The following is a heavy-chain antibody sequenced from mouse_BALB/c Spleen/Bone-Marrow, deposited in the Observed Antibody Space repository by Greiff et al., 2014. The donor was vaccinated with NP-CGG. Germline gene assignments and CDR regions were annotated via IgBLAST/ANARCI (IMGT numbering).Heavy chain of an antibody. D-gene: IGHD1-1*01. CDR1: GYTFSNYY. V-gene: IGHV1S81*02. J-gene: IGHJ1*01. CDR2: SNPSNGGS. Sequence: QVQLQQPGAELVKPGASVKSSCKASGYTFSNYYMYWVKQRPGQGLVWIGESNPSNGGSNFNEKFKSKATLTVDKSPSTAYMQLSSLTSEDSAVYYCTRSNYGYWYFDVWGAGTTVTVSS. CDR3: TRSNYGYWYFDV.